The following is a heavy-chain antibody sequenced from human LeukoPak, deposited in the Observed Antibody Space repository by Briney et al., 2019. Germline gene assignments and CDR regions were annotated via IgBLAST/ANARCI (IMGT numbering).Heavy chain of an antibody. CDR1: GYTFTSYY. Sequence: EASVKVSFKASGYTFTSYYINWVRQATGQGLEWMGWMNPNSGNTGYAQKFQGRVTMTRNTSISTAYMELSSLRSEDTAVYYCARGLGFSYMDVWGKGTTVTVSS. D-gene: IGHD7-27*01. J-gene: IGHJ6*03. CDR3: ARGLGFSYMDV. V-gene: IGHV1-8*01. CDR2: MNPNSGNT.